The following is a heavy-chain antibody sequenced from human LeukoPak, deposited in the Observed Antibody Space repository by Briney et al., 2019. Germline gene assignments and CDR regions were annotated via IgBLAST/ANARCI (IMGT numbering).Heavy chain of an antibody. J-gene: IGHJ4*02. CDR3: ARGLNSGFDY. CDR1: GFTFSSYA. V-gene: IGHV3-30*04. CDR2: ISYDGSNK. D-gene: IGHD2/OR15-2a*01. Sequence: PGGSLRLSCAASGFTFSSYAMHWVRQAPGKGLEWVAVISYDGSNKYYADSVKGRFTISRDNSKNTLYLHMNSLRAEDTAVYYCARGLNSGFDYCGQGTLVTVSS.